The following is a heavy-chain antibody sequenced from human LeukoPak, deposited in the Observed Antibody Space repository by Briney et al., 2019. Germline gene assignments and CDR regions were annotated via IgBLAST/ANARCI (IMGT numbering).Heavy chain of an antibody. CDR3: AISASDLRRGAYWSDP. Sequence: GASVKVSCKASGGTFSSYAISWVRQAPGQGLEWMGRIITIFGTANYAQKFQGRVTITTDESTSTAYMELSSLRSEDTAVYYCAISASDLRRGAYWSDPWGQGTMVTVSP. J-gene: IGHJ5*02. CDR1: GGTFSSYA. V-gene: IGHV1-69*05. CDR2: IITIFGTA. D-gene: IGHD5/OR15-5a*01.